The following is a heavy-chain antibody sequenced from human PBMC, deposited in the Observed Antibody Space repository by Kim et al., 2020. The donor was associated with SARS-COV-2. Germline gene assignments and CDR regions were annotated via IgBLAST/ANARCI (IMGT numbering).Heavy chain of an antibody. CDR2: ISSSSSTI. Sequence: GGSLRLSCAASGFTFSSYSMNWVRQAPGKGLEWVSYISSSSSTIYYADSVKGRFTISRDNAKNSLYLQMNSLRAEDTAVYYCARKGLNSYGENDAFDIWGQGTMVTVSS. CDR3: ARKGLNSYGENDAFDI. CDR1: GFTFSSYS. J-gene: IGHJ3*02. V-gene: IGHV3-48*04. D-gene: IGHD5-18*01.